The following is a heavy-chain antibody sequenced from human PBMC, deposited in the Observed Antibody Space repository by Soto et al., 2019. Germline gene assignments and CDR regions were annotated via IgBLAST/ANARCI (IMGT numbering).Heavy chain of an antibody. CDR3: ASLPPMITFGGVIVPGDYYYYMDV. V-gene: IGHV4-39*01. CDR2: IYYSGST. Sequence: NPSGTLSLTCTVSGGSISSSSYYWGWIRQPPGKGLEWIGSIYYSGSTYYNPSLKSRVTISVDTSKNQFSLKLSSVTAADTAVYYCASLPPMITFGGVIVPGDYYYYMDVWGKGTTVTVSS. D-gene: IGHD3-16*02. J-gene: IGHJ6*03. CDR1: GGSISSSSYY.